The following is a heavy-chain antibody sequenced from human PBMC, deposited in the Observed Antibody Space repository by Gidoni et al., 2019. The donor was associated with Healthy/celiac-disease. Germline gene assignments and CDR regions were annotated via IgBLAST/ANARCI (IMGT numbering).Heavy chain of an antibody. Sequence: STYYNPSLKSRVTISVDTSKNQFSLKLSSVTAADTAVYYCASLKTLRWYRYFDYWGQGTLVTVSS. CDR2: ST. J-gene: IGHJ4*02. CDR3: ASLKTLRWYRYFDY. D-gene: IGHD4-17*01. V-gene: IGHV4-39*01.